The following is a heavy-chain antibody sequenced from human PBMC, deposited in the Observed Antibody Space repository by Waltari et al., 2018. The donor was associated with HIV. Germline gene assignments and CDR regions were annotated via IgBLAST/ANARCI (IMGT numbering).Heavy chain of an antibody. CDR3: VKDGTAVADTLDF. D-gene: IGHD6-19*01. Sequence: EVQLVESGGDLVQPGRSLRLSCAASGFRFDDYGMHWVRQVPGKGQEWVAGITWKSGTIKYADSVQGRFTISRDNAKKSLYLEMNSLRPQDTAFYYCVKDGTAVADTLDFWGQGTLVTVSS. CDR2: ITWKSGTI. V-gene: IGHV3-9*01. J-gene: IGHJ4*02. CDR1: GFRFDDYG.